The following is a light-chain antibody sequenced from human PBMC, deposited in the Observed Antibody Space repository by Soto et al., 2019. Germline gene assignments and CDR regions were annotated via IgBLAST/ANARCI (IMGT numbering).Light chain of an antibody. Sequence: DIVMTQSPDSLAVSLGERATINCKSSQSVFYSSNNKNYLAWYQQKPGQPPKLLIYWASTRESGVPDRFRGSGSGTDFTLPISSLQAEDVAVYYCQQYYRPWTFGQGTKVEIK. CDR1: QSVFYSSNNKNY. V-gene: IGKV4-1*01. J-gene: IGKJ1*01. CDR3: QQYYRPWT. CDR2: WAS.